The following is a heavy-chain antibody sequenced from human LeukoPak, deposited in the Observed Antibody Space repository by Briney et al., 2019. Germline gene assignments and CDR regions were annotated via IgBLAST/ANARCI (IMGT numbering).Heavy chain of an antibody. CDR2: INPSGGST. V-gene: IGHV1-46*01. J-gene: IGHJ5*02. CDR1: GYTFTSYY. Sequence: ASVKVSCKASGYTFTSYYMHWVRQAPGQGLEWMGIINPSGGSTSYAQKFQGRVTMTRDTSTSTVYMELSSLRSEDTAVYYCARDRVIFRLMPRPGSNWFDPWGQEPWSPSPQ. CDR3: ARDRVIFRLMPRPGSNWFDP. D-gene: IGHD1-14*01.